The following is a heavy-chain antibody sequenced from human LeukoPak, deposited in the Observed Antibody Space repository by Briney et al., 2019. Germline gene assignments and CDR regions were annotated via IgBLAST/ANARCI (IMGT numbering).Heavy chain of an antibody. V-gene: IGHV3-74*01. CDR1: TFTFSRYW. CDR3: ARDRAAFGVVQVGY. CDR2: INSDGTNT. J-gene: IGHJ4*02. D-gene: IGHD3-3*01. Sequence: VGSLRLSCAASTFTFSRYWMHWVRQAPGEGLVWVSRINSDGTNTYYADSVKGRFTISRDNTKNTLYLQMNSLRTEDTAVYYCARDRAAFGVVQVGYWGQGTLVTVSS.